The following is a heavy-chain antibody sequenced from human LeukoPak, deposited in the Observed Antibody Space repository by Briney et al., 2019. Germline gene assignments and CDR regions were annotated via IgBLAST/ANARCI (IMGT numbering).Heavy chain of an antibody. CDR2: IIISSSYI. D-gene: IGHD3-16*02. Sequence: GGSLRLSCAASGFTFSSYSMNSARQPPGKWLEWVSSIIISSSYIYYADSVKGRFTISRDNAKNSLYLQMNSLRAEDTAVYYCARAYDYVWGSYRQSFDYWGQGTLVTVSS. CDR1: GFTFSSYS. CDR3: ARAYDYVWGSYRQSFDY. J-gene: IGHJ4*02. V-gene: IGHV3-21*01.